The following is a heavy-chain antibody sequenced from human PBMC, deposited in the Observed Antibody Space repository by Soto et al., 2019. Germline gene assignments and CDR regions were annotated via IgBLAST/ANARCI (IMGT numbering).Heavy chain of an antibody. Sequence: SETLSLTCTVSGGSISSSSYYWGWIRQPPGKGLEWIGSIYYSGSTYYNPSLKSRVTISVDTSKNQFSLKLSSVTAADTAVYYCARSEGPYGGFDYWGQGTLVTVSS. CDR3: ARSEGPYGGFDY. CDR1: GGSISSSSYY. J-gene: IGHJ4*02. V-gene: IGHV4-39*01. D-gene: IGHD4-17*01. CDR2: IYYSGST.